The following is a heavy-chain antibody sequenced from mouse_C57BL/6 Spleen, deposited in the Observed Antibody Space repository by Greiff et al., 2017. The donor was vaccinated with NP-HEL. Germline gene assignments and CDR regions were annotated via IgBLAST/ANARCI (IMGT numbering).Heavy chain of an antibody. D-gene: IGHD2-5*01. Sequence: QVQLQESGAELARPGASVKLSCKASGYTFTSYGISWVKQRTGQGLEWIGEIYPRSGNTYYNEKFKGKATLTADKSSSTAYMELRSLTSEDSAVYVCAKSNYSKYVPYYFDYWGQGTTLTVSS. CDR3: AKSNYSKYVPYYFDY. CDR1: GYTFTSYG. V-gene: IGHV1-81*01. J-gene: IGHJ2*01. CDR2: IYPRSGNT.